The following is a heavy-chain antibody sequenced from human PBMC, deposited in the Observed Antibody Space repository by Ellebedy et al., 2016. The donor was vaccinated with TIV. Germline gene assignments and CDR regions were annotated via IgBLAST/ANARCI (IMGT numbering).Heavy chain of an antibody. CDR3: ARDQGWAYPGSTRFDY. D-gene: IGHD1-1*01. CDR1: GFSFSSYG. CDR2: IKQDGSEK. Sequence: PGGSLRLSCVGSGFSFSSYGMRWVRQAPGKGLEWVANIKQDGSEKWYVDSVKGRFTISRDNAKKSLYLQMSSLRAEDTAVYYCARDQGWAYPGSTRFDYWGQGTLVTVSS. V-gene: IGHV3-7*01. J-gene: IGHJ4*01.